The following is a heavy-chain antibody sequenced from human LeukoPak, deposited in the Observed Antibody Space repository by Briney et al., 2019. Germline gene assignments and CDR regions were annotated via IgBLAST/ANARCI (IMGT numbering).Heavy chain of an antibody. CDR2: ISSSSTYI. CDR3: ARDLSSSGWYLSDAFDI. CDR1: GFTFRSYS. V-gene: IGHV3-21*01. J-gene: IGHJ3*02. D-gene: IGHD6-19*01. Sequence: PGGSLRLSCAASGFTFRSYSMNLVRKAPGGGLEWVSSISSSSTYIYYADSVKGRFTISRDNAKNSLYLLMNSLRAKDTAVYYCARDLSSSGWYLSDAFDIWGQGTMVTVSS.